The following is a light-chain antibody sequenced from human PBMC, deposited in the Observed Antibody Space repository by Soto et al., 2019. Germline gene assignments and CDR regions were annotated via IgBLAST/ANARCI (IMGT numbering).Light chain of an antibody. V-gene: IGKV1-33*01. Sequence: DIQMTQSPSSLSASVGDRVTITCQASQDIKNYLNWYQQKPGKAPNLLIYDASNLKTGVPSRFSGSGSGTHFIFTISSLQPEDIATYYCQHYDHLPPLSFGGGTKVEIK. CDR1: QDIKNY. CDR3: QHYDHLPPLS. CDR2: DAS. J-gene: IGKJ4*01.